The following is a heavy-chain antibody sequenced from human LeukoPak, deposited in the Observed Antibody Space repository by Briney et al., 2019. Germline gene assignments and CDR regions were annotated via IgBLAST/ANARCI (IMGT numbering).Heavy chain of an antibody. CDR3: AKDIAQGYTFGSIEQDY. CDR2: ISESGSGT. Sequence: GGSLRLSCAVSGLTFSRYAMSWVRQAPGKGLEWVSAISESGSGTYYADSVKGRFTISRDNSKDTLSLQMNSLRAEDRAVYYCAKDIAQGYTFGSIEQDYWGQGTLVTVSS. J-gene: IGHJ4*02. D-gene: IGHD5-18*01. CDR1: GLTFSRYA. V-gene: IGHV3-23*01.